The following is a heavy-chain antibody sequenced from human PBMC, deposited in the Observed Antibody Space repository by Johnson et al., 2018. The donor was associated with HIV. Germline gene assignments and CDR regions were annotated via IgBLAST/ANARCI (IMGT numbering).Heavy chain of an antibody. CDR1: GFTFDDYG. D-gene: IGHD3-10*01. Sequence: VQLVESGGGVVRPGGSLRLSCAAAGFTFDDYGMSWVRQAPGKGLEWVSGINWNGVRTAYPDSMKGRFTISRDNAKNSLYLQMNSLRAEDTAVYYCARAADSGGIWFGEEKAFDIWGQGTMVTVSS. CDR3: ARAADSGGIWFGEEKAFDI. J-gene: IGHJ3*02. V-gene: IGHV3-20*04. CDR2: INWNGVRT.